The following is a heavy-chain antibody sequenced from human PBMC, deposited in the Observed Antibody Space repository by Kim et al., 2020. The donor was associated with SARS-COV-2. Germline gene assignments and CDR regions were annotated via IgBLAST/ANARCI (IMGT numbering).Heavy chain of an antibody. V-gene: IGHV3-15*01. J-gene: IGHJ4*02. D-gene: IGHD5-12*01. CDR1: GFTFSNAW. Sequence: GGSLRLSCAASGFTFSNAWMSWVRQAPGKGLEWVGRIKSKTDGGTTDYAAPVKGRFTISRDDSKNTLYLQMNSLKTEDTAVYYCTTYPEEMATIGGFDYWGQGTLVTVSS. CDR3: TTYPEEMATIGGFDY. CDR2: IKSKTDGGTT.